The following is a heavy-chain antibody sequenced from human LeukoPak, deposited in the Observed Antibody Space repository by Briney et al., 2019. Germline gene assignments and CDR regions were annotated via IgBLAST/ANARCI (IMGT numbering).Heavy chain of an antibody. Sequence: GGSLRLSCAASGFTFSSYAMGWVRQAPGKGLEWVSALSGSGGTTYYADSVKGRFTISRDTSKNTLFLQTNSLRAEDTAVYYCAKAPGYSTYYFDYWGQGTLVTVSS. CDR1: GFTFSSYA. J-gene: IGHJ4*02. V-gene: IGHV3-23*01. CDR3: AKAPGYSTYYFDY. D-gene: IGHD3/OR15-3a*01. CDR2: LSGSGGTT.